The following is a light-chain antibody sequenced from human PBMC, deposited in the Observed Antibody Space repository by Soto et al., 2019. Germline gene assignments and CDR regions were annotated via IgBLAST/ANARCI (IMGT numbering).Light chain of an antibody. J-gene: IGLJ1*01. CDR1: SSDVGDYNY. Sequence: QSALTQPRSVSGSPGQSVTISCTGTSSDVGDYNYVSWYQQHPGKAPKFMIYDVNKRPSGVPDRFSGSKSGNTASLTISGLQAEDEADYYCCAYAGTYTSDYVFGTGTKLTVL. CDR3: CAYAGTYTSDYV. CDR2: DVN. V-gene: IGLV2-11*01.